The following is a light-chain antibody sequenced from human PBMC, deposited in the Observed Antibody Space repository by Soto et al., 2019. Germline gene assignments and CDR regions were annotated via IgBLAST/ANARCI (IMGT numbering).Light chain of an antibody. CDR1: QSVSSY. V-gene: IGKV3-11*01. CDR3: QQRNYWQVT. J-gene: IGKJ5*01. CDR2: DAS. Sequence: ESVLTQSPATLALSPGERATLSCGASQSVSSYLAWYQQKPGQAPRLLIYDASNRATGIPARFSGSGSGTDFPLTISSLEPEDFAVYYCQQRNYWQVTFGQGTRLEIK.